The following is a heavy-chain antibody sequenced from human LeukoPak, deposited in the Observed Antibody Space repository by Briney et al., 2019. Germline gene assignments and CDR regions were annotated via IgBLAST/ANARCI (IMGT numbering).Heavy chain of an antibody. Sequence: GGSLRLSCAASGFTFDDYAMSWVRQAPGKGLEWVSVINWNSGNTRYADSVKGRFTISRDNAKNSLYLQMNSLRAEDTAVYYCAREWPITLWFGETLNYYYMDVWGKGTTVTISS. V-gene: IGHV3-20*04. D-gene: IGHD3-10*01. CDR2: INWNSGNT. CDR3: AREWPITLWFGETLNYYYMDV. CDR1: GFTFDDYA. J-gene: IGHJ6*03.